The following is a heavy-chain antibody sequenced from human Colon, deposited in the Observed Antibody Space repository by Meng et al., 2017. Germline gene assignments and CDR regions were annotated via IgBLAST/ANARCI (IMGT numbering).Heavy chain of an antibody. D-gene: IGHD1-26*01. V-gene: IGHV4-61*08. CDR2: AST. CDR3: ARDHMGSLDY. Sequence: VPLRGSGPGRVRPSETLSLICSVAGGSVSSAGYQWSWIRQPPGKGLEWIGYASTNYNPSLKSRVTISVDTSKNQFSLRLTSVTAADTAVYYCARDHMGSLDYWGQGILVTVSS. J-gene: IGHJ4*02. CDR1: GGSVSSAGYQ.